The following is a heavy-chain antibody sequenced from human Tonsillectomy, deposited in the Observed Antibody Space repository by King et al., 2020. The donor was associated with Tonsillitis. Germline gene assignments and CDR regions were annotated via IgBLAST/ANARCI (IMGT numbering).Heavy chain of an antibody. CDR1: GGSLSGYY. Sequence: VQLQQWGAGLLKPSETLSLTCAVYGGSLSGYYWNCIRQPPGKGLEWIGEINHSGSTKYNPSLKSRVTISEDTSKNQFSLKLSSVTAADTAVYYCARGGAGTSHYYGMDVWGQGTTVSVTS. V-gene: IGHV4-34*01. CDR2: INHSGST. CDR3: ARGGAGTSHYYGMDV. D-gene: IGHD6-13*01. J-gene: IGHJ6*02.